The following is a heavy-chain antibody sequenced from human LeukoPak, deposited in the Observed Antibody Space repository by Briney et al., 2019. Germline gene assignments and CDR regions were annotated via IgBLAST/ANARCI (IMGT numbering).Heavy chain of an antibody. CDR3: ARDLNMARQGGGKRVNTDQEAVDY. Sequence: ASVKVSCKASGYTFTSYYMHWVRQAPGQGLEWMGIINPSGGSTSYAQKFQGRVTMTRDMSTSTVYMEMSSLRSEDTAVYYCARDLNMARQGGGKRVNTDQEAVDYWGQGTLVTVSS. J-gene: IGHJ4*02. V-gene: IGHV1-46*01. CDR2: INPSGGST. CDR1: GYTFTSYY. D-gene: IGHD3-10*01.